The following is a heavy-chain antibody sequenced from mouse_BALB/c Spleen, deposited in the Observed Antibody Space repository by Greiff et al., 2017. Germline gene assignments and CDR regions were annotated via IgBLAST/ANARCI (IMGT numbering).Heavy chain of an antibody. Sequence: VQLQQSGAELVRPGTSVKVSCKASGYSFTNYLIEWVKQRPGQGLEWIGVINPGSGGTNYNEKFKGKATLTADKTSSTAYMQLSSLTSDDSAVYFCARYYYYGSSYDAMDYWGQGTSVTVSS. D-gene: IGHD1-1*01. CDR2: INPGSGGT. CDR1: GYSFTNYL. J-gene: IGHJ4*01. V-gene: IGHV1-54*01. CDR3: ARYYYYGSSYDAMDY.